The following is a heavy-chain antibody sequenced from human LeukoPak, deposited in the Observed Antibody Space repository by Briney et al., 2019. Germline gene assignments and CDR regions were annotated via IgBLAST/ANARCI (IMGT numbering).Heavy chain of an antibody. J-gene: IGHJ6*02. Sequence: GGSLRLSCAASGFTFSNYAMSWVRQAPGKGLEWVSYISSSGSTIYYADSEKGRFTISRDNAKNSLYLQMNSLRAEDTAVYYCARDPYYYDSSGYNYYYGMDVWGQGTTVTVSS. CDR2: ISSSGSTI. D-gene: IGHD3-22*01. V-gene: IGHV3-48*03. CDR3: ARDPYYYDSSGYNYYYGMDV. CDR1: GFTFSNYA.